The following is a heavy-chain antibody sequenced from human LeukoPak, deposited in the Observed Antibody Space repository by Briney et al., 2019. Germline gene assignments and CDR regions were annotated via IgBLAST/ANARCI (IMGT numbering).Heavy chain of an antibody. CDR3: ARVEVVPYLFDI. CDR1: GGTFSSYA. D-gene: IGHD3-22*01. Sequence: ASVKVSCKASGGTFSSYAISWVRQAPGQGLEWMGGIIPIFGTANYAQKFQGRVTITADESTSTAYMELSSLRSEDTAVYYCARVEVVPYLFDIWGQGTMVTVSS. J-gene: IGHJ3*02. V-gene: IGHV1-69*13. CDR2: IIPIFGTA.